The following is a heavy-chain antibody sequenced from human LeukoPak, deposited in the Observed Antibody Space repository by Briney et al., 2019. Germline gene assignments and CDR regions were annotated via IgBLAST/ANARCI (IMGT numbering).Heavy chain of an antibody. CDR3: AKIQQLGYYFDY. D-gene: IGHD6-13*01. Sequence: GGSLRLSCAASGFTFSSYGMHWVRQAPGKGLEWVAVISYDGSNKYYADSVKGRFTISRDNSKNTLYLQMNSLRAEDTAVYYCAKIQQLGYYFDYWGQGTLVTVSS. V-gene: IGHV3-30*18. CDR1: GFTFSSYG. J-gene: IGHJ4*02. CDR2: ISYDGSNK.